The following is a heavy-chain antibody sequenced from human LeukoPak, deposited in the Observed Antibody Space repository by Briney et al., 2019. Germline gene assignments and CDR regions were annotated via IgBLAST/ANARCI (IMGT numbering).Heavy chain of an antibody. Sequence: GGSLRLSCAASGFTFGGYAMLWVRQAPRKGLEYVSAISTDGGGTYYVNSVKGRFTISRDNSKNTLYLQMGSLRAGDMAVYYCARDGSGSYYHYWGQGTLVTVSS. D-gene: IGHD3-10*01. CDR3: ARDGSGSYYHY. CDR2: ISTDGGGT. J-gene: IGHJ4*02. CDR1: GFTFGGYA. V-gene: IGHV3-64*01.